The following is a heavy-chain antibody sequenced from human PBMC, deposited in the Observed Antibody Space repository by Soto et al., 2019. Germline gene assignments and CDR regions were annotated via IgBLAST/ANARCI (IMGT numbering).Heavy chain of an antibody. CDR3: AKPPNYYDSSGYYDY. CDR1: GFTFSSYW. V-gene: IGHV3-74*01. Sequence: PVGSLRLSCAASGFTFSSYWMHWVRQAPGKGLVWVSRINSDGSSTSYADSVKGRFTISRDNAKNTLYLQMNSLRAEDTAVYYCAKPPNYYDSSGYYDYWGQGTLVTVSS. J-gene: IGHJ4*02. D-gene: IGHD3-22*01. CDR2: INSDGSST.